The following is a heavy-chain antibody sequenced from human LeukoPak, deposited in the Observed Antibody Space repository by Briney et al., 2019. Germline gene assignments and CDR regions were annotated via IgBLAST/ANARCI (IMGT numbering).Heavy chain of an antibody. CDR3: ASGPGYSSGRLNAFDI. J-gene: IGHJ3*02. D-gene: IGHD6-19*01. CDR2: IYYSGST. Sequence: PSETLSLTCTVSGGSISSYYWGWIRQPPGKGLEWIGSIYYSGSTYYNPSLKSRVTISVDTSKNQFSLKLSSVTAADTAVYYCASGPGYSSGRLNAFDIWGQGTMVTVSS. V-gene: IGHV4-39*07. CDR1: GGSISSYY.